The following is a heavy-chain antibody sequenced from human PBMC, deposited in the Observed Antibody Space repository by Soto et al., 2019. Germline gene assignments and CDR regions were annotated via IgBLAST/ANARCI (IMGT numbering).Heavy chain of an antibody. CDR3: ARIPLLQGGWFDP. V-gene: IGHV4-30-4*01. D-gene: IGHD1-26*01. CDR1: GDSINTGYYY. Sequence: LSLTCTVYGDSINTGYYYWSWLRQPPRKGLEWIGYIYYTGSTYYNPSLKSQFTISIDTSKTQFSLKVNSVTAADTAVYYCARIPLLQGGWFDPWGQGTLVTGSS. CDR2: IYYTGST. J-gene: IGHJ5*02.